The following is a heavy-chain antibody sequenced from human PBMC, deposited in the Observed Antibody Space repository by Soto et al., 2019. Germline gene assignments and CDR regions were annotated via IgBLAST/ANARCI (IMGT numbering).Heavy chain of an antibody. Sequence: QVQLQQWGAGLLKPSETLSLTCAVSGGSFSSYYWSWIRQPPGKGLKWIGEINHSGSTNYTPSLKSRVTISVDTSKNQFSLKLSSVTAADTAVYYCARVRWDQPWVFDYWSQGTLVTVSS. CDR1: GGSFSSYY. J-gene: IGHJ4*02. CDR2: INHSGST. V-gene: IGHV4-34*02. CDR3: ARVRWDQPWVFDY. D-gene: IGHD1-26*01.